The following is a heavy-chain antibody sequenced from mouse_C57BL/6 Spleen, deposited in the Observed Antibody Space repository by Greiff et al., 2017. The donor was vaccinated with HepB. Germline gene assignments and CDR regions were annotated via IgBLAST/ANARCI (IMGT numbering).Heavy chain of an antibody. J-gene: IGHJ4*01. V-gene: IGHV1-82*01. Sequence: VQLQQSGPELVKPGASVKISCKASGYAFSSSWMNWVKQRPGKGLEWIGRIYPGDGDTNYNGKFKGKATLTADKSSSTAYLQLRSLTSEDSSVYFCASPEGYYYAMDYWGQGTSVTVSS. D-gene: IGHD2-2*01. CDR1: GYAFSSSW. CDR3: ASPEGYYYAMDY. CDR2: IYPGDGDT.